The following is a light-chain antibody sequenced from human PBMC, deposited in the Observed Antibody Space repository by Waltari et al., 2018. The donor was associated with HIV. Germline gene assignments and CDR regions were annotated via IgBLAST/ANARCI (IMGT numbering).Light chain of an antibody. Sequence: DIVMTQSPDSLAVSLGERATTHCKSSQTVLYTSNNINYLAWYQHKPGQPPKLLIYWASTRESGVPDRFSGSGSGTDFTLTISSLQAEDVAVYFCQQYYSVPPTFGQGTKVEIK. V-gene: IGKV4-1*01. J-gene: IGKJ1*01. CDR1: QTVLYTSNNINY. CDR2: WAS. CDR3: QQYYSVPPT.